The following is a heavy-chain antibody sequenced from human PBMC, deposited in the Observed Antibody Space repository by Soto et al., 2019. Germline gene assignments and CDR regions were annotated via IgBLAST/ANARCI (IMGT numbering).Heavy chain of an antibody. CDR3: ATDLKRHLSYWVDP. CDR1: GFSFTGYY. D-gene: IGHD6-25*01. V-gene: IGHV1-2*02. J-gene: IGHJ5*02. CDR2: INAHSGGT. Sequence: ASVNVSFKASGFSFTGYYIHWLRQAPGQGLEWMGWINAHSGGTEYAQKFQGRVTLTRDTSIATAYPTLTSLTSDDTALYYCATDLKRHLSYWVDPLGQGTHVAVS.